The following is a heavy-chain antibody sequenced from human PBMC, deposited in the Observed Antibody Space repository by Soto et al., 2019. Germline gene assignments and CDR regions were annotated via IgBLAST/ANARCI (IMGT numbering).Heavy chain of an antibody. CDR3: AKEAGGISSGWAFDY. V-gene: IGHV3-30*18. CDR1: GFTFSSYG. D-gene: IGHD6-19*01. J-gene: IGHJ4*02. Sequence: GGSLRLSCAASGFTFSSYGMHWVRQAPGKGLEWVAVISYDGSNKYYADYVKGRFTISRDNSKNTLYLQMNSLRAEDTAVYYCAKEAGGISSGWAFDYWGQGTLVTVSS. CDR2: ISYDGSNK.